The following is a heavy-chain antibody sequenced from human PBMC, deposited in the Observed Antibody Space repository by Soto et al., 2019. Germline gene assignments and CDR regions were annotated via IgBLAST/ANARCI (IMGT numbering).Heavy chain of an antibody. CDR2: ITGGGGST. J-gene: IGHJ6*02. CDR1: GFTFSSYA. CDR3: AKPMSGSSAAMDV. V-gene: IGHV3-23*01. D-gene: IGHD6-19*01. Sequence: GGSLRLSCAASGFTFSSYAMRWVRQAPGKGLEWVSTITGGGGSTYYADSVKGRFTISSDNSKNTLYLQMSSLRAGDSAVYYCAKPMSGSSAAMDVWGQGTTVTVSS.